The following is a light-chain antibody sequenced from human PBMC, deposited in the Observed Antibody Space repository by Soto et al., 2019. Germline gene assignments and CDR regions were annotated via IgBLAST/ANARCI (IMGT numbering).Light chain of an antibody. J-gene: IGLJ3*02. CDR1: SSNIGAGYD. Sequence: QSVLTQPPSVSGAPGQRVTISCTGSSSNIGAGYDVHWYQQLPGTAPKLLIYGNSNRPSGVPDRFSGSKSGTSASLAITGLQSEDDSHYYCQSYDTSLTALFGGGTNLTVL. CDR2: GNS. V-gene: IGLV1-40*01. CDR3: QSYDTSLTAL.